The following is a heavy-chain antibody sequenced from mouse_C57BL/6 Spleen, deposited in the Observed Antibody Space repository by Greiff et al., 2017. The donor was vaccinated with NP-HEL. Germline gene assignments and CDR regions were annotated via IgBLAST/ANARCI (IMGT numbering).Heavy chain of an antibody. V-gene: IGHV1-58*01. Sequence: VQLKESGAELVRPGSSVKMSCKTSGYTFTSYGINWVKQRPGQGLEWIGYIYIGNGYTEYNEKFKGKATLTSDTSSSTAYMQLSSLTSEDAAIDFCARKRTYYSCDYWGQGTTLTVSS. D-gene: IGHD2-12*01. J-gene: IGHJ2*01. CDR1: GYTFTSYG. CDR3: ARKRTYYSCDY. CDR2: IYIGNGYT.